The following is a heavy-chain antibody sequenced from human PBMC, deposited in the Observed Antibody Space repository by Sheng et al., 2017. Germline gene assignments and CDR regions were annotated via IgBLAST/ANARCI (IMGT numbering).Heavy chain of an antibody. CDR3: ARGFESSLGYYYYYMDV. Sequence: QVQLVQSGAEMKKPGASVKVSCKASGYTFTGYYMHWVRQAPGQGLEWMGRINPNSGGTNYAQKFQGRVTMTRDTSISTAYMELSRLRSDDTAVYYCARGFESSLGYYYYYMDVWGKGTTVTVSS. D-gene: IGHD3-10*01. CDR2: INPNSGGT. J-gene: IGHJ6*03. V-gene: IGHV1-2*06. CDR1: GYTFTGYY.